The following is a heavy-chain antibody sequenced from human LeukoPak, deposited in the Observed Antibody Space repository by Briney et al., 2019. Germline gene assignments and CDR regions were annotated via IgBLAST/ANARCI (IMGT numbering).Heavy chain of an antibody. V-gene: IGHV4-59*08. D-gene: IGHD3-22*01. CDR1: GGSISSSY. Sequence: SETLSLTCTVSGGSISSSYWSWIRQPPGKGLEWIGYIYYTGSTNYNPSLQSRVTISVDTSKNQFSLKLSSVTAADTAVYYCARMYDSSGYYYPFDYWGQGTLVTVSS. CDR3: ARMYDSSGYYYPFDY. CDR2: IYYTGST. J-gene: IGHJ4*02.